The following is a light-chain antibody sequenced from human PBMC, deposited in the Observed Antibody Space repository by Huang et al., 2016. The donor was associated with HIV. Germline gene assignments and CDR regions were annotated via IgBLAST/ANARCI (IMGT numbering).Light chain of an antibody. V-gene: IGKV3-20*01. CDR2: DAS. CDR1: QCLSSRY. Sequence: EIVLTQSPGTLSLSPGERATLSCRASQCLSSRYLAWYQQRPGQAPRLLIYDASTRATGIPERFSGSGSGTDFTLTISRLEPEDFVVYYCQQYGSSPPYTFGQGTKLEIK. J-gene: IGKJ2*01. CDR3: QQYGSSPPYT.